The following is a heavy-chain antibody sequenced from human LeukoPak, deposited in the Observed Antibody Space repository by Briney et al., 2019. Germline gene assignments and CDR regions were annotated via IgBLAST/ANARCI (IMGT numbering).Heavy chain of an antibody. V-gene: IGHV1-18*01. J-gene: IGHJ6*02. CDR2: ISAYNGNT. CDR3: ARRGQCTSTSCYQYYYYGMDV. Sequence: ASVKVSCKASVYTFTSYGISWVRQAPGQGLEWMGWISAYNGNTNYAQKLQGRVTVTTDTSTSTAYMELRSLRSDDTAVHYCARRGQCTSTSCYQYYYYGMDVWGQGTTVTVSS. D-gene: IGHD2-2*01. CDR1: VYTFTSYG.